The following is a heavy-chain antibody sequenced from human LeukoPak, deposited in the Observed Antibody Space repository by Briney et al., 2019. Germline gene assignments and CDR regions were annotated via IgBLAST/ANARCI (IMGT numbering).Heavy chain of an antibody. CDR2: IYYSGNT. J-gene: IGHJ4*02. CDR1: GVSISSSNSY. D-gene: IGHD6-13*01. CDR3: ARRELAAAGQPFCY. V-gene: IGHV4-39*01. Sequence: SETLSLTCTVSGVSISSSNSYWGWIRQPPGKGLECIGSIYYSGNTYYNASLKSQVSISIDTSKNQFSLRLTSVTAADTAVYYCARRELAAAGQPFCYWGQGALVTVSS.